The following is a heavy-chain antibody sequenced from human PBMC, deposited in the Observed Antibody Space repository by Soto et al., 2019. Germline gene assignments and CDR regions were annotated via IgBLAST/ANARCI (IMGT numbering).Heavy chain of an antibody. V-gene: IGHV3-23*01. Sequence: GGSLRLSCAASGFTFSSYSMSWVRQAPGKGLEWVSGFRTSGDGGTTYYADSVKGRFTISRDNSKNMLFLQMDSLRAEDTAIYYCAKKVNSGPGSQYFDYWGQGTLVTVSS. CDR1: GFTFSSYS. D-gene: IGHD3-10*01. J-gene: IGHJ4*02. CDR2: FRTSGDGGTT. CDR3: AKKVNSGPGSQYFDY.